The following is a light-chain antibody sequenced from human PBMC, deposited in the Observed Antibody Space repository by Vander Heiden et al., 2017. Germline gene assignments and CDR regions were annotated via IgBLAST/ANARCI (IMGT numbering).Light chain of an antibody. CDR2: RDT. J-gene: IGLJ2*01. V-gene: IGLV3-9*01. CDR3: QVWDSSVV. Sequence: SYGLTQPLSVSVALGPAATITCGGGDIGRTYVHWYQQKPGQAPVLVIYRDTNRPSGIPERFSGSNSGNTATLTISRAQAGDEADYYCQVWDSSVVFGGGTKLTVL. CDR1: DIGRTY.